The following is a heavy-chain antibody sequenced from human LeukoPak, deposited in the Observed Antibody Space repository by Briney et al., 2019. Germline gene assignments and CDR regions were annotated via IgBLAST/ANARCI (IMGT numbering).Heavy chain of an antibody. D-gene: IGHD3-10*01. Sequence: ASVKVSCKASGYTFTSYDINWVRQATGQGLEWMGWMNPNSGNTGYAQKFQGRVTMTRNTSISTAYMELSSLRSEDTAVYYCARERSITMVRGVTNWGQGTLVTVSS. J-gene: IGHJ4*02. CDR1: GYTFTSYD. CDR2: MNPNSGNT. CDR3: ARERSITMVRGVTN. V-gene: IGHV1-8*01.